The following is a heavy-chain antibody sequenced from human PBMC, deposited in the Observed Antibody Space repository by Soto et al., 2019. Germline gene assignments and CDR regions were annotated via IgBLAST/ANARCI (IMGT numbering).Heavy chain of an antibody. CDR3: ARVDTGGMDV. Sequence: SETLSLTCTVSGGSISSYYWSWIRQPPGKGLEWIGYIYYSGSTNYNPSLKSRVTISVDTSKNQFSLKLSSVTAADTAVYYCARVDTGGMDVWGQGTTVTVSS. J-gene: IGHJ6*02. CDR2: IYYSGST. V-gene: IGHV4-59*01. CDR1: GGSISSYY. D-gene: IGHD5-18*01.